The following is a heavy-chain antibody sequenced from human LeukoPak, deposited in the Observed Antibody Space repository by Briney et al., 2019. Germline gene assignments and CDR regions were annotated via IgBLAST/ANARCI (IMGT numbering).Heavy chain of an antibody. D-gene: IGHD6-19*01. V-gene: IGHV3-23*01. J-gene: IGHJ4*02. Sequence: GGSLRLSCAASGFSFSNQGMGWVRQAPGEGLEWVSVISGGGGDTTHHASAASRRSTITKDKSRNTLHLQLNRRRADDTAVYHWAKPSFNSGWFLHVWGQGTLVTVSS. CDR2: ISGGGGDTT. CDR1: GFSFSNQG. CDR3: AKPSFNSGWFLHV.